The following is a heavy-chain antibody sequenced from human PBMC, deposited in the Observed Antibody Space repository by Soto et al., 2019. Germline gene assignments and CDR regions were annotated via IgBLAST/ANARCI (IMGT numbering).Heavy chain of an antibody. Sequence: QVQLVQSGAEVKKPGSSVKVSCKASGGTFSSYAISWVRQAPGQGLEWMGGIIPIFGTANYAQKFQGRVTITANESTSTAYMELSSLRAEDTAVYYCARDRVDTAMVQPSDYWGQGTLVTVSS. J-gene: IGHJ4*02. CDR1: GGTFSSYA. CDR2: IIPIFGTA. D-gene: IGHD5-18*01. CDR3: ARDRVDTAMVQPSDY. V-gene: IGHV1-69*01.